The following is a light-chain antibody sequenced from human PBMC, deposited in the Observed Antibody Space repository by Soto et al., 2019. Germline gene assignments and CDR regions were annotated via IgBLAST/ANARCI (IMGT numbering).Light chain of an antibody. CDR1: QSVSSSY. CDR3: QQYCNSPLT. Sequence: EIVLTQSPGTLSLSPGERATLSCRASQSVSSSYLAWYQQKPGQAPRLLIYGASSRATGIPDRFSGSGSGTDFTLTISRLEPEDFAVYYCQQYCNSPLTFGPGTKVDIK. J-gene: IGKJ3*01. CDR2: GAS. V-gene: IGKV3-20*01.